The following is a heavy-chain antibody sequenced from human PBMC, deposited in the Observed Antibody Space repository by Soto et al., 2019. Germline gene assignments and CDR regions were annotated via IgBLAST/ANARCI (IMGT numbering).Heavy chain of an antibody. CDR2: TNACNVNT. V-gene: IGHV1-3*01. CDR1: GYTFTNYA. J-gene: IGHJ6*03. Sequence: QVQLVQSGAEVEKPGASVKVSCKASGYTFTNYAVHWVRQAPGQRREWMGWTNACNVNTRFSQNLQGRVTITRDTSARTVYMKLSSLKSEDTAVYYCARGHLAVVPVASWFYYMDVWGKGTTVTVSS. CDR3: ARGHLAVVPVASWFYYMDV. D-gene: IGHD2-2*01.